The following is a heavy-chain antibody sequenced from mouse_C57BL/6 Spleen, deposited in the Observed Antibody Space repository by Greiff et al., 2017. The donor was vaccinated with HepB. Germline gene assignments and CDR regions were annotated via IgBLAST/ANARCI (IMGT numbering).Heavy chain of an antibody. CDR2: ISDGGSYT. Sequence: DVQLVESGGGLVKPGGSLKLSCAASGFTFSSYAMSWVRQTPEKRLEWVATISDGGSYTYYPDNVKGRFTISRDNAKNNLYLQMSHLKSEDTAMYYCARVFITTVVDWYFDVWGTGTTVTVSS. CDR1: GFTFSSYA. D-gene: IGHD1-1*01. J-gene: IGHJ1*03. V-gene: IGHV5-4*01. CDR3: ARVFITTVVDWYFDV.